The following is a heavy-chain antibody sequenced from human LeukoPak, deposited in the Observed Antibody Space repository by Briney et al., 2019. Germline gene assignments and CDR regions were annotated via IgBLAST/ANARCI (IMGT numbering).Heavy chain of an antibody. CDR3: ATFPTIFGVVISNY. J-gene: IGHJ4*02. V-gene: IGHV1-24*01. Sequence: ASVKVSCKVSGYTLTELSMHWVRQAPRKGLEWMGGFDPEDGETIYAQKFQGRVTMTEDTSTDTAYMELSSLRSEDTAVYYCATFPTIFGVVISNYWGQGTLVTVSS. CDR1: GYTLTELS. CDR2: FDPEDGET. D-gene: IGHD3-3*01.